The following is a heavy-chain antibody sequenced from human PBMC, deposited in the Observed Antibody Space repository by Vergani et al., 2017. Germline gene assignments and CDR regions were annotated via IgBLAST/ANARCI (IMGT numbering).Heavy chain of an antibody. D-gene: IGHD4-17*01. CDR3: ARWRATVTSLDY. CDR1: GFTFSSYS. Sequence: VQLVESGGGLVKPGGSLRLSCAASGFTFSSYSMNWVRQAPGKGLEWVSSISSSSSYIYYADSVKGRFTIPRDNAKNSLYLQMNSLRAEDTAVYYCARWRATVTSLDYWGQGTLVTVSS. J-gene: IGHJ4*02. V-gene: IGHV3-21*01. CDR2: ISSSSSYI.